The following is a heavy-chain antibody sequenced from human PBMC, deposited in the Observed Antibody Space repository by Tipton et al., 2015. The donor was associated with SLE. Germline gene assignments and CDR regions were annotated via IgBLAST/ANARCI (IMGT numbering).Heavy chain of an antibody. CDR2: IYYSGST. Sequence: TLSLTCAVYGGSFSGYYWSWIRQPPGKGLEWIGYIYYSGSTYYNPSLKSRVTISVDTSKNQFSLKLSSVTAADTAVYYCARVSITMIAVYWGQGTLVTVSS. CDR1: GGSFSGYY. CDR3: ARVSITMIAVY. J-gene: IGHJ4*02. D-gene: IGHD3-22*01. V-gene: IGHV4-34*01.